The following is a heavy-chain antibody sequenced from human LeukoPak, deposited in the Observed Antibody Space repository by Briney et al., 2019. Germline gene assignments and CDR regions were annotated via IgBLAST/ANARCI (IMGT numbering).Heavy chain of an antibody. J-gene: IGHJ3*02. CDR2: IDWDDDK. CDR3: ARIIYGGNSSHAFDI. V-gene: IGHV2-70*11. CDR1: GGSISSYYW. D-gene: IGHD4-23*01. Sequence: IPSETLSLTCTVSGGSISSYYWSWIRQPPGKALEWLARIDWDDDKYYSTSLKTRLTISKDTSKNQVVLTMTNMDPVDTATYYCARIIYGGNSSHAFDIWGQGTMVTVSS.